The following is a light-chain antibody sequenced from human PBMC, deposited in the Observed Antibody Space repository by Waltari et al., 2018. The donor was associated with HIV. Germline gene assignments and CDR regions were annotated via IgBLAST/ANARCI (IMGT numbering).Light chain of an antibody. Sequence: DIQMTQSPSTLSASTGDRVAITCRASQSIGNSLAWYQPKPGKAPKLLIHEASSLTIGVSSRFSGSGFGTEFILTIRNLQPDEFAIYYCQEYQNNWTFGQGTKV. J-gene: IGKJ1*01. CDR3: QEYQNNWT. CDR1: QSIGNS. CDR2: EAS. V-gene: IGKV1-5*03.